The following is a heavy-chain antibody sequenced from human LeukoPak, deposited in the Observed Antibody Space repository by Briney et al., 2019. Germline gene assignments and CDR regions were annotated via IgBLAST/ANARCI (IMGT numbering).Heavy chain of an antibody. D-gene: IGHD1-26*01. V-gene: IGHV4-34*01. J-gene: IGHJ4*02. CDR1: GGSFSPYY. Sequence: PSETLSLTCAGYGGSFSPYYWSWIRQPPGKGLEWIGEINHSGSTNYNPSLKSRVTISVDTSKTQFSLKLSSVTAADTAVYYCAQVSSGLGPLRDYWGQGTLVTVPS. CDR3: AQVSSGLGPLRDY. CDR2: INHSGST.